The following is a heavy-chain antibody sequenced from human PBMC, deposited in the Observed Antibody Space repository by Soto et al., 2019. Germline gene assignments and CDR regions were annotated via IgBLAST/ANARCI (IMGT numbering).Heavy chain of an antibody. Sequence: ASVKVSCKASGYTFTGYYMHWVRQAPGQGLEWMGWINPNSGGTNYAQKFQGWVTMTRDTSISTAYMELSRLRSDDTAVYYCARDRRRAVARPGMYSFDIWGQGTMVTVS. V-gene: IGHV1-2*04. CDR1: GYTFTGYY. CDR2: INPNSGGT. J-gene: IGHJ3*02. D-gene: IGHD6-19*01. CDR3: ARDRRRAVARPGMYSFDI.